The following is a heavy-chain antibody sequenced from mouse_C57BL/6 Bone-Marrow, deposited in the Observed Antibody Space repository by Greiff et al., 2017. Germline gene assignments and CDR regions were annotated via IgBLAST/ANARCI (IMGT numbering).Heavy chain of an antibody. CDR2: IYPGGGDT. CDR1: GYAFSSSW. V-gene: IGHV1-82*01. CDR3: EYCGYDYAGSAKGY. D-gene: IGHD2-4*01. J-gene: IGHJ4*01. Sequence: VQLQQSGAELVKPGASVKISCKASGYAFSSSWMTWVKQRPGKGLEWIGRIYPGGGDTNYNGKFKGKATLTADTSASTAYMQHSNLTSEDSAVYAGEYCGYDYAGSAKGYWGQGTSVTVS.